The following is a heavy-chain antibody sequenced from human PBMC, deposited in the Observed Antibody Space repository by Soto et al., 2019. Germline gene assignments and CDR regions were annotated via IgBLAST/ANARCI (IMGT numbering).Heavy chain of an antibody. V-gene: IGHV3-15*07. CDR2: IKSKTDGGTT. D-gene: IGHD6-19*01. CDR1: GFTFSSYW. J-gene: IGHJ6*02. Sequence: PGGSLRLSCAASGFTFSSYWMNWVRQAPGKGLEWVGRIKSKTDGGTTDYAAPVKGRFTISRDDSKNTLYLQMNSLKTEDTAVYYCTTDSSGWSGYYYYGMDVWGQGTTVTVSS. CDR3: TTDSSGWSGYYYYGMDV.